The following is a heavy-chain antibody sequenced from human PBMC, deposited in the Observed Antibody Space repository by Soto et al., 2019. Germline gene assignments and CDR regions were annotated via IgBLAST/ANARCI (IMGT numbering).Heavy chain of an antibody. J-gene: IGHJ6*02. CDR1: GFTFGDFW. CDR3: ARQRISYAMAV. Sequence: EVQLVESGGGLVQPGGSLSLSCTVSGFTFGDFWMTWVRQAPGKGLEWVANMTQNGGEIYYADSVRGRFGIYRDNAKNSLFLQMNSLSAYDTALYSSARQRISYAMAVWGQGTTVTVSS. V-gene: IGHV3-7*05. CDR2: MTQNGGEI. D-gene: IGHD1-1*01.